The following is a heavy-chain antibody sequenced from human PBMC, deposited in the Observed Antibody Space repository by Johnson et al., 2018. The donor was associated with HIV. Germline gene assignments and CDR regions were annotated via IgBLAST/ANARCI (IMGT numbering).Heavy chain of an antibody. CDR2: ISYDGSNK. Sequence: QEQLVESGGGVVQPGRSLRLSCAASGFTFRSYGMHWVRQAPGKGLEWVAVISYDGSNKYSADSVKGRFTISRENSKNTLFLQMNSLGPEDKAVYYCAKGRAQHLDGGAFDIWGQGTMVTVSS. D-gene: IGHD6-13*01. J-gene: IGHJ3*02. V-gene: IGHV3-30*18. CDR3: AKGRAQHLDGGAFDI. CDR1: GFTFRSYG.